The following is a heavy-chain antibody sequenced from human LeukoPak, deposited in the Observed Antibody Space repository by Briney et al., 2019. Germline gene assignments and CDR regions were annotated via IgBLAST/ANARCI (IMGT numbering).Heavy chain of an antibody. V-gene: IGHV4-34*01. Sequence: SETLSLTCAVYGGSFSGYYWSWIRQPPGEGLEWIGEINHSGSTNYNPSLKSRVTISVDTSKNQFSLKLSSVTAADTAVYYCARRYYDFWSGYYTRGYGMDVWGQGTTVTVSS. J-gene: IGHJ6*02. CDR2: INHSGST. D-gene: IGHD3-3*01. CDR1: GGSFSGYY. CDR3: ARRYYDFWSGYYTRGYGMDV.